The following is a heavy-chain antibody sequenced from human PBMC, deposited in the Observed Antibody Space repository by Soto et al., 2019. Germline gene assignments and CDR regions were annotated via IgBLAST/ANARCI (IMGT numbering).Heavy chain of an antibody. D-gene: IGHD2-2*01. J-gene: IGHJ5*02. CDR1: GGSFSGYY. CDR3: ARGLQDIVVVPAAKTLNWFDP. CDR2: INHSGST. V-gene: IGHV4-34*01. Sequence: PSETLSLTCAVYGGSFSGYYWSWIRQPPGKGLEWIGEINHSGSTNYNPSLKSRVTISVDTSKNQFSLKLSSVTAADTAVYYFARGLQDIVVVPAAKTLNWFDPWGQGTLVTVSS.